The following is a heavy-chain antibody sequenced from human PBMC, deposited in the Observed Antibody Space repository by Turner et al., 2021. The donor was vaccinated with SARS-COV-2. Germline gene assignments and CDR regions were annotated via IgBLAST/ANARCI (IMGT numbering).Heavy chain of an antibody. D-gene: IGHD5-12*01. CDR3: ASPRAEYSGYDGTFDY. CDR2: IKSDGSST. J-gene: IGHJ4*02. CDR1: GFTFSSYW. V-gene: IGHV3-74*01. Sequence: EVHLVESGGGIVQPGGSMRLYCAASGFTFSSYWMHWIRQAPVKGLVWFARIKSDGSSTIYADSVKGRFTISRYNAKNTLYLQMNSLRAEDTAVYYCASPRAEYSGYDGTFDYWGQGTLVTVSS.